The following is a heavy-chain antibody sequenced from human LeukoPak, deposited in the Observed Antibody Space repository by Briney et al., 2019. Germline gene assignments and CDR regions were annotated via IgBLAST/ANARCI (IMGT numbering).Heavy chain of an antibody. V-gene: IGHV4-61*08. CDR1: GGSISSGGYS. CDR3: ARKQPDSSGLDI. CDR2: IYYSGST. J-gene: IGHJ3*02. Sequence: SETLSLTCAVSGGSISSGGYSWSWIRQPPGKGLEWIGYIYYSGSTNYNPSLKSRVTISVDTSKNQFSLKLSSVTAADTAVYYCARKQPDSSGLDIWGQGTMVTVSS. D-gene: IGHD6-19*01.